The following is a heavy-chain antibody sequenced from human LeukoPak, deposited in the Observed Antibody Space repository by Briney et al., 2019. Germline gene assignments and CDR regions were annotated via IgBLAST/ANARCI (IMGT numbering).Heavy chain of an antibody. V-gene: IGHV4-39*01. Sequence: SETLSLTCTVSGGSISSSSYYWGWIRQPPGKGLEWIGSIYYSGSTYYNPSLKSRVTISVDTSKNQFSLKLSSVTAADTAVYYCARASYYSIAGADAFDIWGQGIMVTVSS. CDR3: ARASYYSIAGADAFDI. J-gene: IGHJ3*02. CDR1: GGSISSSSYY. D-gene: IGHD3-10*01. CDR2: IYYSGST.